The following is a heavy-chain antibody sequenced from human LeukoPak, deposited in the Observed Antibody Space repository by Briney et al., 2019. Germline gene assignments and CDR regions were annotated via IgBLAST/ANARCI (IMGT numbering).Heavy chain of an antibody. V-gene: IGHV1-8*01. D-gene: IGHD3-10*01. CDR1: GYTFTSYD. CDR3: ARGRMVLWFGESSLGY. CDR2: MNPNSGNT. Sequence: ASVKVSCKASGYTFTSYDINWVRQATGQGLEWMGWMNPNSGNTGYAQKFQGRVTMTRNTSISTAYMELSSLRSEDTAVYYCARGRMVLWFGESSLGYWGQGTLVTVSS. J-gene: IGHJ4*02.